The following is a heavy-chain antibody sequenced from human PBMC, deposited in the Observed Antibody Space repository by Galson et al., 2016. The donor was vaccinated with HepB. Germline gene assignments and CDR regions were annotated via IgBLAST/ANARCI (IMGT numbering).Heavy chain of an antibody. Sequence: TLSLTCTVSGDSISSRGYYWSWIRQHPGKGLEWIGYIHYSWGTYYSPSLKSRVIVSLDTSKNQFSLKLGSVTAADTAVYFCARGHWERLNFDYWGQGTLITVSS. D-gene: IGHD1-26*01. J-gene: IGHJ4*02. V-gene: IGHV4-31*03. CDR2: IHYSWGT. CDR1: GDSISSRGYY. CDR3: ARGHWERLNFDY.